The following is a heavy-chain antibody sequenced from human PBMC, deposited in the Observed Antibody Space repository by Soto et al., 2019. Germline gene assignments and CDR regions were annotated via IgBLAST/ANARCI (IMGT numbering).Heavy chain of an antibody. V-gene: IGHV1-8*01. CDR1: GYTFTSYD. CDR3: ARGGDSYYDFWSGSRNWFDP. J-gene: IGHJ5*02. D-gene: IGHD3-3*01. Sequence: QVQLVQSGAEVKKPGASVKVSCKASGYTFTSYDINWVRQATGQGLEWMGWMNPNSGNTGYAQKFQGRVTMTRNTSISTAYMELSSLRSEDTAVYYCARGGDSYYDFWSGSRNWFDPWGQGTLVTVSS. CDR2: MNPNSGNT.